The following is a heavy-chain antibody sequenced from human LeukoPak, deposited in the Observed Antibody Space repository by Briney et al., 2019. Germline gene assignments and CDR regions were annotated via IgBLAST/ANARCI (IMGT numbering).Heavy chain of an antibody. D-gene: IGHD2-2*03. CDR3: ARDMDIVVVPADIDAFDI. CDR1: GGTFSSYT. V-gene: IGHV1-69*04. Sequence: SVNVSCKVSGGTFSSYTISWARHAPAQGLEWMGRIIPILGIANYAQKLHGRVTITADKSTSTDYMELSSLRSEDTAVYYCARDMDIVVVPADIDAFDIWGQGTMVTVSS. CDR2: IIPILGIA. J-gene: IGHJ3*02.